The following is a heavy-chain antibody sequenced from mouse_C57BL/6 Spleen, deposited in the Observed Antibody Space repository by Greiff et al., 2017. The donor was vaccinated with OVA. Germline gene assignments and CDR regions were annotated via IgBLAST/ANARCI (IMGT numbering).Heavy chain of an antibody. J-gene: IGHJ4*01. D-gene: IGHD2-1*01. CDR1: GYTFTSYT. CDR3: ATESLLWPTTRAMDY. V-gene: IGHV1-4*01. CDR2: INPSSGYT. Sequence: QVQLKQSGAELARPGASVKMSCKASGYTFTSYTMHWVKQRPGQGLEWIGYINPSSGYTKYNQKFKDKATLTADKSSSTAYMQLSSLTSEDSAVYYCATESLLWPTTRAMDYWGQGTSVTVSS.